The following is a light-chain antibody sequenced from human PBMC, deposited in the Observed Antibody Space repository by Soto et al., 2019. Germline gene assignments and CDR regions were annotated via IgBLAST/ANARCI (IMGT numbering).Light chain of an antibody. CDR1: SEYSTYI. CDR2: VERSGSY. CDR3: ETWDSNTFVV. J-gene: IGLJ2*01. V-gene: IGLV4-60*03. Sequence: QSVLTQSSSASASLGSSVKLTCTLSSEYSTYIIAWHQQQPGKAPRYLMKVERSGSYNKGSGVPDRFSGSSSGADRYLTISNLQSEDEADYYCETWDSNTFVVFGGGTKLTVL.